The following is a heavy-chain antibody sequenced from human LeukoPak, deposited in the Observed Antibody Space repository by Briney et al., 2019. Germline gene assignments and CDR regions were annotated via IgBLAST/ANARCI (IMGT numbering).Heavy chain of an antibody. CDR3: ARRAYTYGRSGPFDF. D-gene: IGHD5-18*01. Sequence: GESLKISCKVSGYSFTCHWLGWLRQMPGKGLVWMGVIYPGDSDVKYNPPFQGQVTISVDKSTNTAYLQWSSLKASDTAIYYCARRAYTYGRSGPFDFWGQGTLVTVS. CDR1: GYSFTCHW. V-gene: IGHV5-51*01. CDR2: IYPGDSDV. J-gene: IGHJ4*02.